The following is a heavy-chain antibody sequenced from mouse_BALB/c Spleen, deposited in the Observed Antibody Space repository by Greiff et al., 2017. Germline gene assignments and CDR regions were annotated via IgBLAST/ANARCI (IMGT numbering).Heavy chain of an antibody. Sequence: EVKLQESGAELVKPGASVKLSCTASGFNIKDTYMHWVKQRPEQGLEWIGRIDPANGNTKYDPKFQGKATITADTSSNTAYLQLSSLTSEDTAVYYCATTAGAMDYWGQGTSVTVSS. CDR2: IDPANGNT. J-gene: IGHJ4*01. CDR1: GFNIKDTY. V-gene: IGHV14-3*02. D-gene: IGHD1-2*01. CDR3: ATTAGAMDY.